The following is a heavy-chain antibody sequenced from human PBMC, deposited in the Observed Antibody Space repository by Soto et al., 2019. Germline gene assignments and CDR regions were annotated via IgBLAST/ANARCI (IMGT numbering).Heavy chain of an antibody. D-gene: IGHD2-21*02. CDR3: ARLAVVVTANPNFDY. Sequence: QLQLQESGPGLVKPSETLSLTCTVSGGSISSSSYYWGWIRQPPGKGLEWIGSIYYSGSTYYNPSLKSRVTISVDTSKNQFSLKLSSVTAADTAVYYCARLAVVVTANPNFDYWGQGTLVTVSS. J-gene: IGHJ4*02. V-gene: IGHV4-39*01. CDR1: GGSISSSSYY. CDR2: IYYSGST.